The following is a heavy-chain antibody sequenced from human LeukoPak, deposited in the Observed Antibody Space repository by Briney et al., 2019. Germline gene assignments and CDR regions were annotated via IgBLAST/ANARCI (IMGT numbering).Heavy chain of an antibody. J-gene: IGHJ3*02. D-gene: IGHD1-26*01. CDR2: IYYSGST. CDR1: GGSFSSGDYY. CDR3: AGETSLHAFNI. Sequence: SQTLSLTCTVSGGSFSSGDYYWSWIRQPPGKGLEWIGYIYYSGSTYYNPSLKSRVTISVDTSKNQFSLKLSSVTAADTAVYYCAGETSLHAFNIWGRGTMVTVSS. V-gene: IGHV4-30-4*08.